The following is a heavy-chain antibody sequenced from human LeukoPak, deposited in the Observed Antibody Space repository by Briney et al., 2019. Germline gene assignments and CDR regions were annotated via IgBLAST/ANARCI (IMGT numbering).Heavy chain of an antibody. CDR3: ATFMVRGVREYAFDI. J-gene: IGHJ3*02. V-gene: IGHV4-31*03. CDR1: GGSISSGGYY. Sequence: PSQTLSLTCTVSGGSISSGGYYWSWIRQHPGKGLEWIGYIYYSGSTYCNPSLKSRVTISVDTSKNQFSLKLSSVTAADTAVYYCATFMVRGVREYAFDIWGQGTMVTVSS. CDR2: IYYSGST. D-gene: IGHD3-10*01.